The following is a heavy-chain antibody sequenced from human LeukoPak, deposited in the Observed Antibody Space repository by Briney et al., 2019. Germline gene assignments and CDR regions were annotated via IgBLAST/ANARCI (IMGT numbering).Heavy chain of an antibody. CDR2: FDPEDGET. V-gene: IGHV1-24*01. CDR1: GYTLTELS. D-gene: IGHD3-10*01. CDR3: ATPLYYYGSGSYSDY. Sequence: GASVKVSCKVSGYTLTELSMHWVRQAPGKGLEWMGGFDPEDGETIYAQKFQGRVTMTEDTSTDTAYMELSSLRSEDTAVYYCATPLYYYGSGSYSDYWGQGTLVTVSS. J-gene: IGHJ4*02.